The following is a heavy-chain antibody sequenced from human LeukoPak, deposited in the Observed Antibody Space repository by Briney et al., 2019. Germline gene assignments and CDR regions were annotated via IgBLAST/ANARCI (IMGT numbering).Heavy chain of an antibody. CDR3: ARAVGYSSSRRAFDI. V-gene: IGHV4-34*01. CDR1: GGSFSSHY. D-gene: IGHD6-13*01. J-gene: IGHJ3*02. Sequence: SETPSLTCAVYGGSFSSHYWSWIRQPPGKGLEWTGKINHSGSVNYNPSLKSRVTRSVDTSKSQFSLKLRSVTAADTAVYYCARAVGYSSSRRAFDIWGQGTMVTVSS. CDR2: INHSGSV.